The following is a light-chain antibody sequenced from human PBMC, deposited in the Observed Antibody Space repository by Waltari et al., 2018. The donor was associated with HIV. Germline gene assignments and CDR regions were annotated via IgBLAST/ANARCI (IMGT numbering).Light chain of an antibody. CDR1: SSGGGDYNY. J-gene: IGLJ3*02. CDR3: CSYADKYTWV. V-gene: IGLV2-11*01. Sequence: QSALTQPRSVSGSTGQSVTISSTGTSSGGGDYNYVPWYQQHPGKAPKLMLFDVNKRPSGVPDRFSGSKSGNTASLTISGLQAEDEADYYCCSYADKYTWVFGGGTKLTVL. CDR2: DVN.